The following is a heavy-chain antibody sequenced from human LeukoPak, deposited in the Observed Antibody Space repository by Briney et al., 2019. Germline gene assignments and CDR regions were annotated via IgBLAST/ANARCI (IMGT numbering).Heavy chain of an antibody. V-gene: IGHV1-18*01. CDR3: ARDFFDIVVVPAAHNWFDP. CDR1: GYTFTSYG. Sequence: GASVKVSCKASGYTFTSYGISWVRQAPGQGLEWMGWISAYNGNTNYAQKLQGRVTMTTDTSTSTAYMELRSLRSDDTAVYYCARDFFDIVVVPAAHNWFDPWGQGILVTVSS. D-gene: IGHD2-2*01. CDR2: ISAYNGNT. J-gene: IGHJ5*02.